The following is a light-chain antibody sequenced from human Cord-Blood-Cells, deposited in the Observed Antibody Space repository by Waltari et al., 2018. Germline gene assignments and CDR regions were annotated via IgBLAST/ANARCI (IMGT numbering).Light chain of an antibody. CDR3: QQRSKGPLT. J-gene: IGKJ4*01. CDR2: DPS. V-gene: IGKV3-11*01. Sequence: EIVLTQSPATLSLSPGERATLSCRASQSVSSYLAWYQPKPGQAPRLLIYDPSNRATGRRAGLSDSGSGTDFTLTISGLGPEDFAVYYWQQRSKGPLTCGGGTKVEIK. CDR1: QSVSSY.